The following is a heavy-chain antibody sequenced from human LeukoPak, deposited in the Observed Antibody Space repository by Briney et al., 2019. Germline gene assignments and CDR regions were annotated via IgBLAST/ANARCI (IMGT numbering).Heavy chain of an antibody. CDR3: ARAPVLLWFGELLKNYYYYMDV. V-gene: IGHV1-46*01. D-gene: IGHD3-10*01. J-gene: IGHJ6*03. Sequence: ASVKVSCKASGYTFTSYYMHWVRQAPGQGLEWMGIINPSGGSTSYAQKFQGRVTMTRDMSTSTVYMELSSLRSEDTAVYYCARAPVLLWFGELLKNYYYYMDVWGKGTRSPSP. CDR2: INPSGGST. CDR1: GYTFTSYY.